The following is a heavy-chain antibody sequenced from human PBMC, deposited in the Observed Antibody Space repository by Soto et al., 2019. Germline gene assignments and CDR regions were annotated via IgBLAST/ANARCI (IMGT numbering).Heavy chain of an antibody. J-gene: IGHJ3*02. D-gene: IGHD2-15*01. CDR3: VSLSSCCSCDTEPDAFDI. CDR2: IIPVLGIA. V-gene: IGHV1-69*02. Sequence: QVQLVQSGAEVQKPGSSVKVSCKASGGTFSSYTISWVRQAPGQGLEWMGRIIPVLGIANYAQKFQGRVTITADKSTSTAYMELSSLRSEDTAVYYCVSLSSCCSCDTEPDAFDIWGQGTMVTVSS. CDR1: GGTFSSYT.